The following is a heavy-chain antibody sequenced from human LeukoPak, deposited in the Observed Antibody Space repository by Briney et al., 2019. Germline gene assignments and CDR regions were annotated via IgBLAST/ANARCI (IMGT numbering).Heavy chain of an antibody. CDR2: INHSGST. V-gene: IGHV4-34*01. CDR3: ARGLGSDISGGQEHLDY. D-gene: IGHD3-10*01. J-gene: IGHJ4*02. Sequence: SETLSLTCAVYGGSFSGYYWSWIRQPPGKGLEWIGEINHSGSTNYNPSLKSRVTISADTSKNQFSLKLSSVTDADTAVYYCARGLGSDISGGQEHLDYWGQGTLVTVSS. CDR1: GGSFSGYY.